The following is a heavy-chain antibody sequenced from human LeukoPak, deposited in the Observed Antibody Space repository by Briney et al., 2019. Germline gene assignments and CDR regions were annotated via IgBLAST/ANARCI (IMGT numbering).Heavy chain of an antibody. V-gene: IGHV3-7*01. Sequence: GGSLRLSCAASGFTFSSYWMSWVRQAPGKGLEWVANIKQDGSEKYYVDSVKGRFTISRDNAKNSLYLQMNSLRAEDTAVYYCASTPLGYCTNGVCFGLNDWGQGTLVTVSS. J-gene: IGHJ4*02. CDR2: IKQDGSEK. D-gene: IGHD2-8*01. CDR1: GFTFSSYW. CDR3: ASTPLGYCTNGVCFGLND.